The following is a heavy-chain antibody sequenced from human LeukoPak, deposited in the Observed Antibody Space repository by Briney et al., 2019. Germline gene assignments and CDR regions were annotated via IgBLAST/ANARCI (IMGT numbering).Heavy chain of an antibody. D-gene: IGHD1-7*01. CDR3: VRGGAPRGITVPTAVYWYFDL. V-gene: IGHV3-13*01. CDR1: GFTFSTYD. J-gene: IGHJ2*01. Sequence: PGGSLRLSCAASGFTFSTYDFHWVRQATGKGLEWVSAIGTVGDTHYPGSVKGRFTISRENAKNSVFLQMDSLRAGDTAVYYCVRGGAPRGITVPTAVYWYFDLWGRGTLVTVSS. CDR2: IGTVGDT.